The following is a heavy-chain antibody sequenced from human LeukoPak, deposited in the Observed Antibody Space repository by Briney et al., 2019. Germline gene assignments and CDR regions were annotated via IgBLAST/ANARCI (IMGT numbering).Heavy chain of an antibody. CDR1: GFTFSGSA. D-gene: IGHD1-26*01. Sequence: GGSLRLSCAASGFTFSGSAMHWVRQAPGKGLEWVSAISGSGGSTYYADSVKGRFTISRDNSKNTLYLQMNSLRAEDTAVYYCAKLRVVGATPSYFDYWGQGTLVTVSS. V-gene: IGHV3-23*01. CDR2: ISGSGGST. CDR3: AKLRVVGATPSYFDY. J-gene: IGHJ4*02.